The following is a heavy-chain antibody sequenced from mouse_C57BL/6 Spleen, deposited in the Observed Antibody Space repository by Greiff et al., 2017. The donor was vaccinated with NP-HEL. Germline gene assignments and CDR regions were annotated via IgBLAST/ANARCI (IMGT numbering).Heavy chain of an antibody. CDR1: GFTFSDYG. CDR3: ARGVVSDYAMDY. D-gene: IGHD1-1*01. Sequence: DVMLVESGGGLVKPGGSLKLSCAASGFTFSDYGMHWVRQAPEKGLEWVAYISSGSSTIYYADTVKGRFTISRDNAKNTLFLQMTSLTSEDTAMYYCARGVVSDYAMDYWGQGTSVTVSS. CDR2: ISSGSSTI. J-gene: IGHJ4*01. V-gene: IGHV5-17*01.